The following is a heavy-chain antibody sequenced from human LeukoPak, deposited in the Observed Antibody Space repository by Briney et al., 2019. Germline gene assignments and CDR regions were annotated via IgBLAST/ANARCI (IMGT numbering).Heavy chain of an antibody. J-gene: IGHJ4*02. CDR3: ARGSADGWYDY. CDR2: IYSGGST. V-gene: IGHV3-53*04. CDR1: GFTVSSNY. Sequence: GGSLRLSCAASGFTVSSNYMSWVRQAPGKGLEWVSVIYSGGSTYYADSVKGRFTISRHNSKNTLCLQMNSLRAEDTAVYYCARGSADGWYDYWGQGTLVTVSS. D-gene: IGHD6-19*01.